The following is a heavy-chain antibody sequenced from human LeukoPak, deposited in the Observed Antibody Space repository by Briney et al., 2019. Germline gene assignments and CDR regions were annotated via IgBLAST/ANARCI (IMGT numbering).Heavy chain of an antibody. J-gene: IGHJ4*02. Sequence: PSETLSLTCTVSGGSVSSYYWNWIRQPPGKGLEWIGYIYYTGSTNYNPSLKSRVTISVDTSKNQFSLRLTSVTAVDTAVYYCARQTGSGLFILPGGQGTLVTVSS. CDR2: IYYTGST. CDR3: ARQTGSGLFILP. CDR1: GGSVSSYY. D-gene: IGHD3/OR15-3a*01. V-gene: IGHV4-59*08.